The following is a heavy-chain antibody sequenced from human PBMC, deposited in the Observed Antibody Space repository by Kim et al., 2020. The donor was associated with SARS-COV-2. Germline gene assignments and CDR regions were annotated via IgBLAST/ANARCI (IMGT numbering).Heavy chain of an antibody. CDR2: ISSSGDTI. CDR1: GFTFSSYE. CDR3: ARGDTATMRYYYYGMDV. D-gene: IGHD5-18*01. J-gene: IGHJ6*02. Sequence: GGSLRLSCAASGFTFSSYEMNWVRQAPGKGLEWVSYISSSGDTIYYADSVKGRFTISRDNAKKSLYLQMNSLRAEDTAVYYCARGDTATMRYYYYGMDVWGQGTTVTVSS. V-gene: IGHV3-48*03.